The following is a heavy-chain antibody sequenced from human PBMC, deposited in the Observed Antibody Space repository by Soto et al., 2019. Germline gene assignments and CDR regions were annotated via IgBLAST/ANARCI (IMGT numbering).Heavy chain of an antibody. V-gene: IGHV3-48*03. CDR2: LSTSGSTM. J-gene: IGHJ6*02. CDR1: GFTLSNYE. D-gene: IGHD6-13*01. CDR3: ARENSPAGLDV. Sequence: PGGSLRLSCTASGFTLSNYEMTWVRQAPGKGLEWVSYLSTSGSTMYYADSVKGRFTISRDNAKNSLSLQMNSLRAEDTAVYYCARENSPAGLDVWGQGTTVTVSS.